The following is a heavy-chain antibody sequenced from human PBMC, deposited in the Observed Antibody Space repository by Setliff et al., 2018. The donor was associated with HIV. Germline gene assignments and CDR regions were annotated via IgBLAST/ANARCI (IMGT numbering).Heavy chain of an antibody. Sequence: GASVKVSCKASGGTFSSYAISWVRQAPGQGLEWMGGIIPIFGTANYAQKFQGRVTITTDESTSTAYMELSSLRSEDTAVYYCARPTRHCGGDCWAFDIWGQGTMVTVSS. D-gene: IGHD2-21*02. CDR2: IIPIFGTA. CDR3: ARPTRHCGGDCWAFDI. J-gene: IGHJ3*02. CDR1: GGTFSSYA. V-gene: IGHV1-69*05.